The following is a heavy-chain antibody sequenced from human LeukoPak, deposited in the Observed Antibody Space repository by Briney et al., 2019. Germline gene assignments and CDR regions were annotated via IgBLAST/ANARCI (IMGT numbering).Heavy chain of an antibody. CDR3: AGDSYGTDY. J-gene: IGHJ4*02. V-gene: IGHV4-30-4*02. CDR2: IYYSGST. CDR1: GGSISSGDYY. D-gene: IGHD5-18*01. Sequence: SETLSLTCTVSGGSISSGDYYWSWIRQPPGKGLEWIGYIYYSGSTYYSPSLKSRVTISVDTSKNQFSLKLTSVTPADTAVYFCAGDSYGTDYWGQGTLVTVSS.